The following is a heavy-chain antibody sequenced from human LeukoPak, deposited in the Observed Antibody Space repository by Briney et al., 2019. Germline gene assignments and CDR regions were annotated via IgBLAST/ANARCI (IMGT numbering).Heavy chain of an antibody. CDR1: GYTFTGSY. CDR3: ARDHKRYSIYDY. D-gene: IGHD6-13*01. J-gene: IGHJ4*02. V-gene: IGHV1-2*02. CDR2: INPNSGGT. Sequence: EASVKVSCKASGYTFTGSYIHWVRQAPGQGLEWMGWINPNSGGTNYAQKFQGRVTMTRDTSISTVYMELTGLGSDDTAVYYCARDHKRYSIYDYWGQGTLVTVSS.